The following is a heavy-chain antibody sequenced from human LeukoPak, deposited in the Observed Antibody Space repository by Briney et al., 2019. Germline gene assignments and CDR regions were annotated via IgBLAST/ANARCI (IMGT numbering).Heavy chain of an antibody. V-gene: IGHV3-21*01. J-gene: IGHJ4*02. D-gene: IGHD3-3*01. CDR2: ISSSSSYI. Sequence: GGSLRLSCAASGFTFSSYSMNWVRQAPGKGLEWVSSISSSSSYIYYADSVKGRFTISRDNAKNSLYLQINSLRAGDTAAYYCARDIRFLDWLPSYFDYWGQGTLVTVSS. CDR1: GFTFSSYS. CDR3: ARDIRFLDWLPSYFDY.